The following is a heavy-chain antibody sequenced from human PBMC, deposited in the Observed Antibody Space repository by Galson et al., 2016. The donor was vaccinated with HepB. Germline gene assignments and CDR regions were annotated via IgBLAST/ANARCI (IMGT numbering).Heavy chain of an antibody. CDR1: GFTFSDYS. CDR2: ISGTSGLI. D-gene: IGHD7-27*01. Sequence: SPRLSCAASGFTFSDYSMIWVRQAPGKGLEWVSYISGTSGLIHYTDSVKGRFTISRDNAKNSLYLQMNSLRVEDTAVYYFERGRVNWDNWFDPWGQGALVTVSS. CDR3: ERGRVNWDNWFDP. J-gene: IGHJ5*02. V-gene: IGHV3-48*01.